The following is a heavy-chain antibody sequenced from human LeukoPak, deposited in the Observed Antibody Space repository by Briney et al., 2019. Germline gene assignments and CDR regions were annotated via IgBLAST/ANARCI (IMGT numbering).Heavy chain of an antibody. Sequence: GGSLRLSCAASGFTFSNYWMSWVRQAPGKGLEWVANIKQDGSEKKYGDSVKGRFTISRDNAKNSLYLQMNSLRAEGTAVYYCAREGYSYGFDYWGQGTLVTVSS. V-gene: IGHV3-7*01. J-gene: IGHJ4*02. CDR1: GFTFSNYW. CDR3: AREGYSYGFDY. CDR2: IKQDGSEK. D-gene: IGHD5-18*01.